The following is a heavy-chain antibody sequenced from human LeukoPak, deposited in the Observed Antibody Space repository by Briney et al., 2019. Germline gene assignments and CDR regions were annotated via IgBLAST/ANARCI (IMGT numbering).Heavy chain of an antibody. J-gene: IGHJ4*02. D-gene: IGHD2-15*01. Sequence: PGGSLRLSCAASGFTFSTFAMSWVRQAPGKGLEWVSTFSGSGGSTYYADSVKGRFTISRDNSKNTLSLQMNSLRADDTAVYYCAKDALWGCSGGSCPYDYWGQGTLVTVSS. CDR1: GFTFSTFA. CDR2: FSGSGGST. CDR3: AKDALWGCSGGSCPYDY. V-gene: IGHV3-23*01.